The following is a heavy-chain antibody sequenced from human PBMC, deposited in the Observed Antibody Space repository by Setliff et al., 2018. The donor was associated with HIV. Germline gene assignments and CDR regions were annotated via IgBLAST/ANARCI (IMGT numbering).Heavy chain of an antibody. CDR3: ATEGISGWYMSLVY. CDR1: GYTFSDYY. V-gene: IGHV1-69-2*01. D-gene: IGHD6-19*01. J-gene: IGHJ4*02. CDR2: LDPEDGET. Sequence: GASVKVSCKVSGYTFSDYYIHWVQQAPGKGLEWMGLLDPEDGETIYAEKLQGRVTITADTSTDTAYMELSSLRFEDTAVYYCATEGISGWYMSLVYWGQGTLVTVSS.